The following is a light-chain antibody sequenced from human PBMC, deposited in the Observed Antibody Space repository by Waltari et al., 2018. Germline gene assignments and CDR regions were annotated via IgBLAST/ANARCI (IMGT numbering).Light chain of an antibody. CDR2: YDS. Sequence: SYVLTQPPSVSVAPGKTAILSCAGDNIGRKTVHWYQPKPGQAPVLVIYYDSDRPSGIPERFSGSNSANMATLTIIRVEAGDEADYWCQVWDSSTDHVVFGGGTKLTVL. CDR1: NIGRKT. CDR3: QVWDSSTDHVV. J-gene: IGLJ3*02. V-gene: IGLV3-21*04.